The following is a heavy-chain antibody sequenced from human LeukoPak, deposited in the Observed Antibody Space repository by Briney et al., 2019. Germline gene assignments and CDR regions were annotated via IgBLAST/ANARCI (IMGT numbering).Heavy chain of an antibody. V-gene: IGHV3-48*01. CDR2: IRSSSSTI. D-gene: IGHD3-16*02. J-gene: IGHJ5*02. CDR1: GFTFSNYS. CDR3: ARGDYVWGSYRYNWFDP. Sequence: AGGSLRLSCEASGFTFSNYSMNWVRQAPGKGLEWVSYIRSSSSTIYYADSVKGRFTISRDNAKNSLYLQMNSLRAEDTAVYYCARGDYVWGSYRYNWFDPWGQGTLVTVSS.